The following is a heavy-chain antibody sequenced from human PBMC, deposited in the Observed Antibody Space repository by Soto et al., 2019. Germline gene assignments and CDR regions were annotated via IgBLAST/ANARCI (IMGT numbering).Heavy chain of an antibody. D-gene: IGHD3-10*02. Sequence: SENLSLPCTVSGGSLRSYLCSWGRQPPGKGLEWIGSIYYSGSTYYNPSLKSRVTISVDTSKNQFSLKLSSVTAADTAVYYCARLSSGNPRQTLDYWGQGTLVTVSS. CDR2: IYYSGST. J-gene: IGHJ4*02. CDR1: GGSLRSYL. V-gene: IGHV4-59*08. CDR3: ARLSSGNPRQTLDY.